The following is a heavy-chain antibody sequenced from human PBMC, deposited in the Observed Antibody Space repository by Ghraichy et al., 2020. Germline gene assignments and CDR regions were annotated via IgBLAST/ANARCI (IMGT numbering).Heavy chain of an antibody. D-gene: IGHD3-22*01. J-gene: IGHJ6*02. CDR2: INPNSGGT. Sequence: ASVKVSCKASGYTFTGYYMHWVRQAPGQGLEWMGWINPNSGGTNYAQKFQGRVTMTRDTSISTAYMELSRLRSDDTAVYYCAAPVKYYYDSSGYYAAVGMDVWGQGTTVTVSS. CDR3: AAPVKYYYDSSGYYAAVGMDV. V-gene: IGHV1-2*02. CDR1: GYTFTGYY.